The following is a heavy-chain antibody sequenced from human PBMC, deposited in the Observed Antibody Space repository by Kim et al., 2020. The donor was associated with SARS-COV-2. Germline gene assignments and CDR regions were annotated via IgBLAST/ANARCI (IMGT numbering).Heavy chain of an antibody. CDR2: TYYSGST. J-gene: IGHJ5*02. CDR1: GGSISSCGYY. CDR3: ARGDRIYYGSGSYVGFDP. D-gene: IGHD3-10*01. Sequence: SETLSLTCTVSGGSISSCGYYWSWIRQHPGKGLEWFGYTYYSGSTYYNPSLKSRVTITVDTSKNQFSLKLSSVTAADTAVYYCARGDRIYYGSGSYVGFDPWGQGTLVTVSS. V-gene: IGHV4-31*03.